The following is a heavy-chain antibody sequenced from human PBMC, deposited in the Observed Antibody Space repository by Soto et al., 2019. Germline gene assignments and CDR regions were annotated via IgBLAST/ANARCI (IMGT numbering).Heavy chain of an antibody. CDR2: IYYSGST. J-gene: IGHJ4*02. CDR3: AGHHYS. CDR1: AGSISSYY. V-gene: IGHV4-59*08. Sequence: SETLSHTCTVSAGSISSYYWSWIRQPPGKGLEWIGYIYYSGSTNYNPSLKSRVTISVDTSKNQFSLKLSSVTAADTAVYYWAGHHYSWGQGTRVTVSS.